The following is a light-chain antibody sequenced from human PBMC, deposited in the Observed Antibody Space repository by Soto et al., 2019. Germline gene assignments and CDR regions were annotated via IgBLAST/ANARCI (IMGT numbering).Light chain of an antibody. V-gene: IGKV3-20*01. CDR3: QQYCSSGT. Sequence: EIVLTQSPGTLSLSPGERATLSCRASQSVSNNYLAWYQQKPGQAPRLLIYGASKRGTGIPDRFSGSGSGTDFTLTISRLEPEDFSVYYCQQYCSSGTFGQGTKVEIK. CDR1: QSVSNNY. J-gene: IGKJ1*01. CDR2: GAS.